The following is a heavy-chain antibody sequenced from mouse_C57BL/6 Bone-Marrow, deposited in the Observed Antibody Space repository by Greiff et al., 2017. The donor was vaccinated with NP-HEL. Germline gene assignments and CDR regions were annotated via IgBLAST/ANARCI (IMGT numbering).Heavy chain of an antibody. D-gene: IGHD1-1*01. J-gene: IGHJ2*01. CDR1: GYAFTNYL. CDR3: ARSRDYYGSSYDFDY. CDR2: INPGSGGT. V-gene: IGHV1-54*01. Sequence: VQLQQSGAELVRPGTSVKVSCKASGYAFTNYLIEWVKQRPGQGLEWIGVINPGSGGTNYNEKFKGKATLTADKSSSTAYMQLSSLTSEDSAVYFCARSRDYYGSSYDFDYWGQGTTLTVSS.